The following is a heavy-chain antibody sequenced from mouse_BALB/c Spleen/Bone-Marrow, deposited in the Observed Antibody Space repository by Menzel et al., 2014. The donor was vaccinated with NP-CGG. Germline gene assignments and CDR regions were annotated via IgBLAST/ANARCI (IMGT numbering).Heavy chain of an antibody. V-gene: IGHV1-74*01. CDR3: ARTFQPRRAMDY. CDR1: DYTFTSYW. D-gene: IGHD6-1*01. Sequence: VQLQQSGPELVRPGASVKMSCKASDYTFTSYWMHWVRQRPRQGLEWIGMIDPSNSETRLNQKFKDKATLNVDKSSNTAYMHLSSLTSEDSAVYYCARTFQPRRAMDYWGQGSSVTVSS. CDR2: IDPSNSET. J-gene: IGHJ4*01.